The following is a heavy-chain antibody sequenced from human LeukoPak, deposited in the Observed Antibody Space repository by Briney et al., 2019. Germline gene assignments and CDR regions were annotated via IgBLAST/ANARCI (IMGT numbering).Heavy chain of an antibody. Sequence: SETLSLTCGVSGDSISSGGNYWTWIRQHPGKGLEWIGYIYYSGSTYYNPSVRGRITISADTSKNQFSLKLTSVTAADTAVYYCARLRVVRELKETHFDPWGQGTLVTVSS. CDR3: ARLRVVRELKETHFDP. D-gene: IGHD3-10*01. V-gene: IGHV4-31*11. CDR1: GDSISSGGNY. J-gene: IGHJ5*02. CDR2: IYYSGST.